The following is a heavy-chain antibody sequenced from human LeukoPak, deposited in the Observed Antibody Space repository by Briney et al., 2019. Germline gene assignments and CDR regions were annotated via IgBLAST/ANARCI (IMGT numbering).Heavy chain of an antibody. CDR3: ARVGQLERLGYFDY. V-gene: IGHV1-46*01. Sequence: GASVKVSCKASGYTFTSYSINWVRQAPGQGLEWMGIINPSGGSTSYAQKFQGRVTMTRDMSTSTVYMELSSLRSEDTAVYYCARVGQLERLGYFDYWGQGTLVTVSS. J-gene: IGHJ4*02. CDR2: INPSGGST. D-gene: IGHD1-1*01. CDR1: GYTFTSYS.